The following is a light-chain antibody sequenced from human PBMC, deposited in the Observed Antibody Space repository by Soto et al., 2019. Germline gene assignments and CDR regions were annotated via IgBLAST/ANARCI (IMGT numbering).Light chain of an antibody. CDR3: QQRTNWRIT. CDR2: DTS. V-gene: IGKV3-11*01. Sequence: EIVLTQSPAILSLSPGERSTLSFRASQSVSSSLAWYQQKPGQAPRLLIYDTSNRATDIPPRFSGSGSGTDFTLTISSLEPEDFAVYYCQQRTNWRITFGQGTRLEI. J-gene: IGKJ5*01. CDR1: QSVSSS.